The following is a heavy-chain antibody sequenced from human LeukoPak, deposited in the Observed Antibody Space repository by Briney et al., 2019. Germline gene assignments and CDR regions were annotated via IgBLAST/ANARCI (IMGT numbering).Heavy chain of an antibody. CDR2: ISSSSSYI. J-gene: IGHJ4*02. Sequence: GGSLRLSCSASGFTFSNYWMNWVRQAPGKGLEWVSSISSSSSYIYYADSVKGRFTISRDNAKNSLYLQMNSLRAEDTAVYYCARGKGYSGYDYNYWGQGTLVTVSS. CDR3: ARGKGYSGYDYNY. D-gene: IGHD5-12*01. CDR1: GFTFSNYW. V-gene: IGHV3-21*01.